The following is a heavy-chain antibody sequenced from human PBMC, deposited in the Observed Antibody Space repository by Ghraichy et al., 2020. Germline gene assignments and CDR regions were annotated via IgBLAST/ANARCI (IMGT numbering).Heavy chain of an antibody. V-gene: IGHV3-53*01. CDR3: ARDPIVGATRD. Sequence: GGSLRLSCAASGFTVSSNYMSWVRQAPGKGLEWVSVIYSGGSTYYADSVKGRFTISRDNSKNTLYLQMNSLRAEDTAVYYCARDPIVGATRDWGQGTLVTVSS. CDR2: IYSGGST. J-gene: IGHJ4*02. CDR1: GFTVSSNY. D-gene: IGHD1-26*01.